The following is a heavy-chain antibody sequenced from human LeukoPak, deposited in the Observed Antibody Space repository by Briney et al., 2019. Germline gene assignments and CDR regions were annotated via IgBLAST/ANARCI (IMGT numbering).Heavy chain of an antibody. Sequence: ASVKVSCKASGYTFTVYYRHWVRQAPGQGLEWMGWINPNSGGTNYAQKFQGRVTMTRDTSISTAYMELSRLRSDDTAVYYCARLPHSSGWEPIDYWGQGTLVTVSS. CDR2: INPNSGGT. CDR1: GYTFTVYY. D-gene: IGHD6-19*01. J-gene: IGHJ4*02. CDR3: ARLPHSSGWEPIDY. V-gene: IGHV1-2*02.